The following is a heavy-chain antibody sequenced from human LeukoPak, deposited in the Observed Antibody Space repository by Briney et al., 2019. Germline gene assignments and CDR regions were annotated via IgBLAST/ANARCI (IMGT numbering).Heavy chain of an antibody. D-gene: IGHD3-3*01. CDR3: AKSLLRPGY. J-gene: IGHJ4*02. CDR1: GFTFSSYA. Sequence: PGGSLRLSCAASGFTFSSYAMAWVRQAPGKGLEWVSALSDSGGSTYYADSVKGRFTISRDNSKNTLYLQMNSLRAEDTAVYYCAKSLLRPGYWGQGTLVTVSS. V-gene: IGHV3-23*01. CDR2: LSDSGGST.